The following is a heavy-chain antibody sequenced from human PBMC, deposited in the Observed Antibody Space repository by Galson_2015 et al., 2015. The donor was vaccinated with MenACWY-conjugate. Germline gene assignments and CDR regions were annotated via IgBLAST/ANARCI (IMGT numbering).Heavy chain of an antibody. D-gene: IGHD6-19*01. CDR3: ARASKAVAGTSYDY. CDR2: INPNSGGT. J-gene: IGHJ4*02. V-gene: IGHV1-2*04. CDR1: GYTFTGYY. Sequence: SVKVSCKASGYTFTGYYMHWVRQAPGQGLEWMGWINPNSGGTNYAQKFQGWVTMTRDTSIRPAYMELSRLRSDDTAVYYCARASKAVAGTSYDYWGQGTLVTVSS.